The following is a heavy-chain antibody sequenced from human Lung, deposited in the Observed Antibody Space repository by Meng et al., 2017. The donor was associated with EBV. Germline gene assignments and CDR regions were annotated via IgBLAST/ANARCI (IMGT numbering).Heavy chain of an antibody. D-gene: IGHD1-20*01. CDR1: GGSFNDYF. CDR3: AREWGHSDNWYNYFDP. CDR2: IIHSGTT. Sequence: QVQLPEWGAGLLKSSETLSLTCAVSGGSFNDYFWNWSRQRPGKGLEWIGGIIHSGTTNYNPSLKSRVTISVDTSQNQFSLQLTSVTAADTAIYYCAREWGHSDNWYNYFDPWGQGTLVTVSS. J-gene: IGHJ5*02. V-gene: IGHV4-34*12.